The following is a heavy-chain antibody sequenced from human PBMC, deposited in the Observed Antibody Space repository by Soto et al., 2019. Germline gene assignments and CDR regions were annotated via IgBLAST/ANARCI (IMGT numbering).Heavy chain of an antibody. CDR1: GFTVNTFV. J-gene: IGHJ5*02. D-gene: IGHD3-3*01. Sequence: PGGSLRLSCAASGFTVNTFVMTWVRQAPGKGLEWVSSISGSGVTTHYADSVKGRFTISRDNSKNTLHLQMSTLRAEDTAVYYCARTSSYDFCRGFLSWAQRIPVTVSS. CDR3: ARTSSYDFCRGFLS. CDR2: ISGSGVTT. V-gene: IGHV3-23*01.